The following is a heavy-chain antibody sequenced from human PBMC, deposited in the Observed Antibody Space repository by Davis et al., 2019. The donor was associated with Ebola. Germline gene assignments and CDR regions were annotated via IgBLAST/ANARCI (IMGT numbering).Heavy chain of an antibody. D-gene: IGHD3-3*02. V-gene: IGHV4-4*02. CDR2: IYHSGST. CDR3: ARELALQYYGMDV. J-gene: IGHJ6*02. CDR1: GGSISSSNW. Sequence: MPGGSLRLSCAVSGGSISSSNWWSWVRQPPGKGLEWIGEIYHSGSTNYNPSLKSRVTISVDKSKNQFSLKLSSVTAADTAVYYCARELALQYYGMDVWGQGTTVTVSS.